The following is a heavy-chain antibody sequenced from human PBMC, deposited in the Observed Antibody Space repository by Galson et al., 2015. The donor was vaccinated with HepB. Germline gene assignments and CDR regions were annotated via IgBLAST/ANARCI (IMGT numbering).Heavy chain of an antibody. Sequence: LRLSCAASGFTFSSYAMSWVRQAPGKGLEWVSAISGSGGSTYYADSVKGRFTISRDNSKNTLYLQMNSLRAEDTAVYYCAKGALVDYYDSSGYYYPDYFDYWGQGTLVTVSS. V-gene: IGHV3-23*01. D-gene: IGHD3-22*01. J-gene: IGHJ4*02. CDR1: GFTFSSYA. CDR2: ISGSGGST. CDR3: AKGALVDYYDSSGYYYPDYFDY.